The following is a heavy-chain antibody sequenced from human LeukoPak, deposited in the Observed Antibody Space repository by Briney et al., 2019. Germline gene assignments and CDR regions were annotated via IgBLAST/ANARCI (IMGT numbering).Heavy chain of an antibody. CDR2: ISSSSSYI. J-gene: IGHJ6*03. CDR3: ARDGDTVLTRGYYYYMDV. Sequence: GGSLRLSCAASGFTFSSYSMNWVRQAPGKGLEWVSCISSSSSYIYYADSVKGRFIISRDNAKNSLYLQMNSLRAEDTALYYCARDGDTVLTRGYYYYMDVWGKGTTVTVSS. V-gene: IGHV3-21*01. CDR1: GFTFSSYS. D-gene: IGHD4-23*01.